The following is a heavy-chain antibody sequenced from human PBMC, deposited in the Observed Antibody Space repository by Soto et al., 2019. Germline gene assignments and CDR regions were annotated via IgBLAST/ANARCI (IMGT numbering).Heavy chain of an antibody. CDR1: GGSISSYY. Sequence: SETLSLTCTVSGGSISSYYWSWIRQPPGKGLEWIGYIYYSGSTNYNPSLKSRVTISVDTSKNQFSLKLSSVTAADTAVYYCAREKSSIAVAGRASWFDPWGQGTLVTVS. CDR2: IYYSGST. J-gene: IGHJ5*02. CDR3: AREKSSIAVAGRASWFDP. V-gene: IGHV4-59*01. D-gene: IGHD6-19*01.